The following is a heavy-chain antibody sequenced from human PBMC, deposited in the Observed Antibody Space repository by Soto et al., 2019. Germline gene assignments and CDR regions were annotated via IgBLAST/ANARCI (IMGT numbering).Heavy chain of an antibody. CDR3: AVWSYSTTWYPRF. D-gene: IGHD6-13*01. CDR1: TFNFNEYK. V-gene: IGHV3-21*02. J-gene: IGHJ4*02. Sequence: EVQLVESGGGLVKPGGSLRLSCTSSTFNFNEYKMHWVRQAPGKGLEWVSSISSSSDYIYYADSLKGGFIVSRDNAENSLYVPVNSLRAEETVVYYCAVWSYSTTWYPRFWGQGALVTVSS. CDR2: ISSSSDYI.